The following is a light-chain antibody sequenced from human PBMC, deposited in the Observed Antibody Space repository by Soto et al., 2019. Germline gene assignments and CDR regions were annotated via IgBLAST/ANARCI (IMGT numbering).Light chain of an antibody. Sequence: QSVLTQPASVTGSPGQSITMSCTGASSDVGSYNLVSWYQHHPGKVPKLMIYEVNQRPSGVSNRFSGSKSGNTASLTISGLQAEDEADYYCCSYAGSGLGVFGGGTKLTVL. V-gene: IGLV2-23*02. J-gene: IGLJ2*01. CDR2: EVN. CDR3: CSYAGSGLGV. CDR1: SSDVGSYNL.